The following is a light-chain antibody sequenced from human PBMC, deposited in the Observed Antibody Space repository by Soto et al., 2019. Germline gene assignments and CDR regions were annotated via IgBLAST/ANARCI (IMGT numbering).Light chain of an antibody. CDR3: QSYGTSLSGLYV. CDR2: DSN. V-gene: IGLV1-40*01. Sequence: VLTQPPSVSGAPGQRVTISCTGTSSNIGAGQDVHWYRQLPGAAPKFLISDSNNRASGVPDRFSVSKSGASASLAITGLWAEDEGDYFCQSYGTSLSGLYVFGTGTKVTVL. J-gene: IGLJ1*01. CDR1: SSNIGAGQD.